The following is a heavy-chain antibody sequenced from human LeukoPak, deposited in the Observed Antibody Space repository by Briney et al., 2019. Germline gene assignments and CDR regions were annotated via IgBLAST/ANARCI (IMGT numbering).Heavy chain of an antibody. J-gene: IGHJ3*02. Sequence: SETLSLTCTVSGGSLSSYYFSWIRQSPGKGLEWIAYINYSGSASYNPSLKSRVTMSVDTSRQFSLSLSSVTAADTAVYYCARHNYDDYVFDIWGQGTKVTVSS. CDR2: INYSGSA. CDR3: ARHNYDDYVFDI. CDR1: GGSLSSYY. D-gene: IGHD4-17*01. V-gene: IGHV4-59*08.